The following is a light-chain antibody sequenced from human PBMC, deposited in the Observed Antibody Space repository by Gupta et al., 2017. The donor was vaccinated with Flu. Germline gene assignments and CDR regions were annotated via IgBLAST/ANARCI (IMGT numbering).Light chain of an antibody. V-gene: IGLV4-69*01. CDR2: RNNEGSH. CDR1: RGHSSYS. J-gene: IGLJ3*02. CDR3: QTYGTGNSWV. Sequence: KLPCTLCRGHSSYSIVCHQQQPERGPRYLMRRNNEGSHYKWDGIPHRFSGSSAGTERYLTISIHQADDDAYYCCQTYGTGNSWVFGGGTRLTVL.